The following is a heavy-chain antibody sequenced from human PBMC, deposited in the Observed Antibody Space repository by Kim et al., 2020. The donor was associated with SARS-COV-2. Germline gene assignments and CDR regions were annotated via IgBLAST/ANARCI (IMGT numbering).Heavy chain of an antibody. D-gene: IGHD3-10*01. V-gene: IGHV4-59*01. CDR2: IYYSGST. J-gene: IGHJ6*02. CDR3: ARDRSYYGSGSYDVDYYYYYGMDV. Sequence: SETLSLTCTVSGGSISSYYWSLIRQPPGKGLEWIGYIYYSGSTNYNPSLKSRVTISVDTSKNQFSLKLSSVTAADTAVYYCARDRSYYGSGSYDVDYYYYYGMDVWGQGTTVTVSS. CDR1: GGSISSYY.